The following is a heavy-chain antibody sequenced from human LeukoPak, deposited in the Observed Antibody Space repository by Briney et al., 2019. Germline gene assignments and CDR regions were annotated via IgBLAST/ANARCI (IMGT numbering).Heavy chain of an antibody. CDR2: IIPIFGTA. J-gene: IGHJ4*02. D-gene: IGHD2-8*01. CDR3: ATLSTNDYGDY. V-gene: IGHV1-69*13. Sequence: SVKVSCKASGGTFSNYAITWVRQAPGQGLEWMGGIIPIFGTASYAQKFQGRVTITADESTSTAYMEVSSLRSEDTAVYYCATLSTNDYGDYRGQGTLVTVSS. CDR1: GGTFSNYA.